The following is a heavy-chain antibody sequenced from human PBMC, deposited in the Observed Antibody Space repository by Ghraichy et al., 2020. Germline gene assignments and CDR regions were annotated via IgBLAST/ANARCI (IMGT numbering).Heavy chain of an antibody. Sequence: SETLSLTCAVYGGSFSGYYWSWIRQPPGKVLEWIGEINHSGSTNYNPSLKSRVTISVDTSKNQFSLKLSSVTAADTAVYYCARHGPSAYWSGGCCYSGVRGVSYDYGMDVWGQGTTVTVSS. CDR3: ARHGPSAYWSGGCCYSGVRGVSYDYGMDV. CDR2: INHSGST. D-gene: IGHD2-15*01. J-gene: IGHJ6*02. V-gene: IGHV4-34*01. CDR1: GGSFSGYY.